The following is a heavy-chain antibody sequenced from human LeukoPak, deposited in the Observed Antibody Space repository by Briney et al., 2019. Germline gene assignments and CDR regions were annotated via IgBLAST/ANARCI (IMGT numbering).Heavy chain of an antibody. D-gene: IGHD2-15*01. CDR3: AKDIDSDIVVVVAIDY. CDR2: ISWNSGSI. Sequence: PGGSLRLSCAASGFTFDDYAMHWVRHAPGKGLEWVSGISWNSGSIGYADSVKRRFTISRDNAKNSLYLQMNSLRAEDTALYYCAKDIDSDIVVVVAIDYWGQGTLVTVSS. J-gene: IGHJ4*02. V-gene: IGHV3-9*01. CDR1: GFTFDDYA.